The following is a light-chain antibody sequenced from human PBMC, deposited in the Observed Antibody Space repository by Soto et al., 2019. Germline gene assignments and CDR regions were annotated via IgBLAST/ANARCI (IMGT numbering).Light chain of an antibody. V-gene: IGKV1-13*02. CDR3: QQFNSYPPWT. CDR2: DAS. J-gene: IGKJ1*01. CDR1: QGISSA. Sequence: AIQLTQSPSSLSASVGDRVTITCRASQGISSALAWYQQKPGKAPKLLIYDASSLESGVPSRFSGSGSGTDFTLTIISLQPEDFATYYCQQFNSYPPWTFGQGTKVEIK.